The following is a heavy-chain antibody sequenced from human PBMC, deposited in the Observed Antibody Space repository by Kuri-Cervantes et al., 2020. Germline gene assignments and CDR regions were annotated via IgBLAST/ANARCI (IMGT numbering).Heavy chain of an antibody. D-gene: IGHD3-10*01. CDR3: ARGDYYGSGSYYNAPTNYYYGMDV. J-gene: IGHJ6*02. CDR2: INSDGSST. V-gene: IGHV3-74*01. CDR1: GFTFSSYW. Sequence: GESLKISCAASGFTFSSYWMHWVRQAPGKGLVWVSRINSDGSSTSYADSVKGRFTISRDNAKNTLYLQMNSLRAEDTAVYYCARGDYYGSGSYYNAPTNYYYGMDVWGQGTTVTVSS.